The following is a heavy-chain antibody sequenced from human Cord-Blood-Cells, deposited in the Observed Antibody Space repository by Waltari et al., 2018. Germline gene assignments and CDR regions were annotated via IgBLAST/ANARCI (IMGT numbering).Heavy chain of an antibody. CDR1: GYTFTSYG. D-gene: IGHD3-10*01. CDR3: ARDLRAGSGSYYYYYGMDV. Sequence: QVQLVQSGAEVKKPGASVKVSCKASGYTFTSYGISWVRQAPGQGLEGMGWISAYNGNTNYAQKLQGRVTMTTDXSXSXXXXXXXSLRSDDTAVYYCARDLRAGSGSYYYYYGMDVWGQGTTVTVSS. CDR2: ISAYNGNT. V-gene: IGHV1-18*01. J-gene: IGHJ6*02.